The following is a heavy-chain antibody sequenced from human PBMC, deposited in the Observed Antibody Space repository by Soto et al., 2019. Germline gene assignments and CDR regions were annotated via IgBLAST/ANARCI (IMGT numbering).Heavy chain of an antibody. V-gene: IGHV3-73*01. CDR1: GFVFKDSS. CDR2: IRDRAYSYAT. Sequence: EVLLVESGGGMVQPGGSLKLSCAASGFVFKDSSIHWVRQASGKGLEWVGRIRDRAYSYATAYAESVKGRFTISRDDSNNTAYLQMSGLKTEDMAIYYCTRLISAAHDYWGQGTLVTVSS. CDR3: TRLISAAHDY. D-gene: IGHD3-10*01. J-gene: IGHJ4*02.